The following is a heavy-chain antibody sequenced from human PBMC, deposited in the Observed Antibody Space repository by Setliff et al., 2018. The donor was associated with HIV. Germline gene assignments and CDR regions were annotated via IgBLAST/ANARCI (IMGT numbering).Heavy chain of an antibody. CDR1: GFTFSYSW. Sequence: PGGSLRLSCAASGFTFSYSWMNWVRQAPGKGLDYVSAISSSGTTTYYADSVRGRFTISRDNSTNTVYLQMHSLRAEDTALYYCAKVMTLWFGASDSWGQGTRVTV. D-gene: IGHD3-10*01. V-gene: IGHV3-23*01. CDR2: ISSSGTTT. CDR3: AKVMTLWFGASDS. J-gene: IGHJ4*02.